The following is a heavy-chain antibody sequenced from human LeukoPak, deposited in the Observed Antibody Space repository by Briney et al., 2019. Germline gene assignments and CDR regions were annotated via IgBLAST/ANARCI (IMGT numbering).Heavy chain of an antibody. CDR2: IGGGGGTT. Sequence: GGSLRLSCAASGFTFSSYAMSWVRQAPGKGLEWVSAIGGGGGTTYFADSVKGRFTISRDKNTLYLQMNSLRAEDTAVYYCAKYPVLGGSYRLEAYFDYWGQGTLVTVSS. CDR1: GFTFSSYA. J-gene: IGHJ4*02. CDR3: AKYPVLGGSYRLEAYFDY. D-gene: IGHD3-16*01. V-gene: IGHV3-23*01.